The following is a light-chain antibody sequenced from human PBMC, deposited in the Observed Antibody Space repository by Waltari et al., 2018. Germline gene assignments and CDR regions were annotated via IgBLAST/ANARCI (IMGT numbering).Light chain of an antibody. CDR2: GNS. V-gene: IGLV1-40*01. J-gene: IGLJ2*01. CDR1: SSKIGAGYD. Sequence: QSALTQPPSVSGAPGQRVTISRHGSSSKIGAGYDVHWYQQLPGTAPKLLIYGNSNRPSGVPDRFSGSKSGTSASLAITGLQAEDEADYYCQSYDSSLSGVVFGGGTKLTVL. CDR3: QSYDSSLSGVV.